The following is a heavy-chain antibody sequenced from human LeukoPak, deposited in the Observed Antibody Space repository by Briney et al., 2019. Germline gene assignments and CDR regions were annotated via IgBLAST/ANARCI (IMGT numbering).Heavy chain of an antibody. D-gene: IGHD6-13*01. CDR1: GFTFGLYS. J-gene: IGHJ5*02. Sequence: GGSLRLSCAASGFTFGLYSMTWVRQAPGMGLEWVAFIRYDGSNKYYADSVKGRFTISRDNSKNTLYLQMNSLRAEDTAVYYCAKGSWYVAEGFDPWGQGTLVTVSS. CDR2: IRYDGSNK. CDR3: AKGSWYVAEGFDP. V-gene: IGHV3-30*02.